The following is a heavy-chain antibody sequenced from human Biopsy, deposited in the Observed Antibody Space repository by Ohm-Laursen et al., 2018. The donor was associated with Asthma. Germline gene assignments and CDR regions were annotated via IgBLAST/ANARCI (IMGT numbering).Heavy chain of an antibody. V-gene: IGHV3-7*01. CDR3: ARTFHFWSPYHAEHYQL. CDR2: IKHDGSEK. J-gene: IGHJ1*01. CDR1: GFTVGDYW. D-gene: IGHD3-3*02. Sequence: SLRLSCSASGFTVGDYWMSWVRQVPGKGLEWVANIKHDGSEKNHVDSLKGRFTISRDNAKNSLYLQMNSLRAEGTAVYYCARTFHFWSPYHAEHYQLWGQGTLVTVSS.